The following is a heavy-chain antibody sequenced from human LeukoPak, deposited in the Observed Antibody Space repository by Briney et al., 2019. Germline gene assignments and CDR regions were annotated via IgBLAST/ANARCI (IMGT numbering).Heavy chain of an antibody. CDR2: ISGSGEST. D-gene: IGHD6-19*01. CDR1: AFTFSNYA. Sequence: PGGSLRLSCAASAFTFSNYAMSWVRQAPGKGLEWVSAISGSGESTYFADSVKGRFTISRDNSKNTLYLQMNSLRAEDTAAYYCAKDQGISGWYLDYWGQGTLVTVSS. V-gene: IGHV3-23*01. CDR3: AKDQGISGWYLDY. J-gene: IGHJ4*02.